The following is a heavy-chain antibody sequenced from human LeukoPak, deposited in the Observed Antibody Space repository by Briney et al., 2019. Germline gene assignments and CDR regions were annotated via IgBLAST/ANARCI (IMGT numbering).Heavy chain of an antibody. J-gene: IGHJ6*02. V-gene: IGHV4-38-2*02. CDR1: GYSISSGYY. Sequence: SETLSLTCTVSGYSISSGYYWGWIRQPPGKGLEWIGSIYHSGSTYYNPSLKSRVTISVDTSKNQFSLKLSSVTAADTAVYYCARFDVDIVATMFYGMDVWGQGTTVTVSS. CDR3: ARFDVDIVATMFYGMDV. CDR2: IYHSGST. D-gene: IGHD5-12*01.